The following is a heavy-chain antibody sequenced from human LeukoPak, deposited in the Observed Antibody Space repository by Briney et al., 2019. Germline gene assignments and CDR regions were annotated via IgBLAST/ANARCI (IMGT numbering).Heavy chain of an antibody. Sequence: SVKVSCKASGYTFTGYYMHWVRQAPGQGLEWMGWINPNSGGTNYAQKFQDRVTMTRDTSISTAYMELSRLRSDDTAVYYCARGPRITMIVVVTLEDYWGQGTLVTVSS. V-gene: IGHV1-2*02. CDR3: ARGPRITMIVVVTLEDY. CDR1: GYTFTGYY. J-gene: IGHJ4*02. D-gene: IGHD3-22*01. CDR2: INPNSGGT.